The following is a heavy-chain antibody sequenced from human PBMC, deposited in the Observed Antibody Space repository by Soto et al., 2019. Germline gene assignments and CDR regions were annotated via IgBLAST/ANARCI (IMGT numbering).Heavy chain of an antibody. CDR3: GRGGDVNDYHGMDG. CDR1: GYTFTSYG. CDR2: ISAYNGKT. J-gene: IGHJ6*02. Sequence: QVQLVQSGGEVKKPGASVKLSCTASGYTFTSYGISWVRQAPGQGLEWMGWISAYNGKTNYAQNVQGRGTMTTDTSTRTAYMGLRSLISDATAVYYGGRGGDVNDYHGMDGWGQGATVSVSS. V-gene: IGHV1-18*01. D-gene: IGHD5-12*01.